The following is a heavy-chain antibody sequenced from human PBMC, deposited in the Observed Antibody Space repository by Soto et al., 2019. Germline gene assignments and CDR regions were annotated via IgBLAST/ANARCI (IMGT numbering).Heavy chain of an antibody. V-gene: IGHV1-3*01. J-gene: IGHJ5*02. CDR2: INAGNGNT. Sequence: ASVKVSCKASGYTFTSYAMHWVRQSPGQRLEWMGWINAGNGNTKYSQKFQGRVTMTRDTSTSTAYMELRSLRSDDTAVYYCAGSVWHRGWFDPWGQGTLVTVSS. CDR1: GYTFTSYA. D-gene: IGHD6-19*01. CDR3: AGSVWHRGWFDP.